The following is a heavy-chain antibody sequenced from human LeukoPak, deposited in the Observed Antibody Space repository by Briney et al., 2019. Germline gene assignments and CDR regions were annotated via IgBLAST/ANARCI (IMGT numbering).Heavy chain of an antibody. CDR2: INHSGST. D-gene: IGHD3-10*01. J-gene: IGHJ5*02. CDR3: AREGRITMVRGVNGP. CDR1: GGSFSGYY. Sequence: SETLSLTCAVYGGSFSGYYWSWIRQPPGKGLEWIGEINHSGSTNYNPSLKSRVTISVDTSKNQFSLKLSSVTAADTAVYYCAREGRITMVRGVNGPWGQGTLVTISS. V-gene: IGHV4-34*01.